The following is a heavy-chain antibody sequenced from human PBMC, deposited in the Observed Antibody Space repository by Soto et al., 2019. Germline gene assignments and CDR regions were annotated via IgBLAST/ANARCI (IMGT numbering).Heavy chain of an antibody. CDR3: GRVVEGATRHTDPDS. D-gene: IGHD2-21*01. Sequence: SETLSLTCTVSGVSIHNSHSFWAWIRHPPGKGLQFIASVYHNGGAHYNSSPKSRVTISVDTANNQVSLRMRSLTAADTAFYYCGRVVEGATRHTDPDSWGQGILVTVSS. CDR2: VYHNGGA. CDR1: GVSIHNSHSF. J-gene: IGHJ5*01. V-gene: IGHV4-39*01.